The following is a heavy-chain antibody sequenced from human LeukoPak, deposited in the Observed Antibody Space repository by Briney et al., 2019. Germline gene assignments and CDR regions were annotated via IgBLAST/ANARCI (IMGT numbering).Heavy chain of an antibody. CDR1: GFSFSGHW. CDR2: ISPTGSTT. J-gene: IGHJ4*02. V-gene: IGHV3-74*01. CDR3: ARGPNSNWSGLDF. Sequence: GGSLRLSCTASGFSFSGHWMNWARQLPGKGLVWVSRISPTGSTTSYADSVKGRFTVSRDNAKNTLYLQVNNLRAEDTAVYYCARGPNSNWSGLDFWGQGTLLTVSS. D-gene: IGHD6-6*01.